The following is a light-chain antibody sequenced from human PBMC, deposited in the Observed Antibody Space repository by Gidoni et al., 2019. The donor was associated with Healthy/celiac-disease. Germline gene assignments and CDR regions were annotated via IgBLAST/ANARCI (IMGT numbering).Light chain of an antibody. CDR1: QSVSSSY. J-gene: IGKJ4*01. CDR3: QQYGSSPLT. V-gene: IGKV3-20*01. CDR2: GAS. Sequence: QSVSSSYLAWYQQKPGQAPRLLLYGASSRATGIPDRFSGSGSGTDFTLTISRLEPEDFAVYYCQQYGSSPLTFGGGTEVEIK.